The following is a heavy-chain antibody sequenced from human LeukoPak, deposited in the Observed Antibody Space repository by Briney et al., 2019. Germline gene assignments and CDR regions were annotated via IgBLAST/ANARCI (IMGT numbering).Heavy chain of an antibody. CDR1: GFTFSSYS. CDR3: ARDRHDSSDVDY. CDR2: ISSSSSYI. V-gene: IGHV3-21*01. D-gene: IGHD3-22*01. J-gene: IGHJ4*02. Sequence: GGSLRLSCAASGFTFSSYSMNWVRQAPGKGLEWVSSISSSSSYIYYADSVKGRFTISRDNSRNTLYLQMNSLRAEDTAVYYCARDRHDSSDVDYWGQGTLVTVSS.